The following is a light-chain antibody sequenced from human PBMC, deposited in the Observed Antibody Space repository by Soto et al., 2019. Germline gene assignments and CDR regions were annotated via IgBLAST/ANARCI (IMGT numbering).Light chain of an antibody. V-gene: IGKV3-15*01. J-gene: IGKJ5*01. CDR1: QSVSSN. CDR3: QQYNNWPIT. Sequence: EIVMTQSPATLSVSPGERATLSCRAGQSVSSNLAWYQQKPGQPPRLLIYGASTRATGIPARFSGSGSGTEFTLTLGSLQSEDFAVYYCQQYNNWPITFGQGTRLEIK. CDR2: GAS.